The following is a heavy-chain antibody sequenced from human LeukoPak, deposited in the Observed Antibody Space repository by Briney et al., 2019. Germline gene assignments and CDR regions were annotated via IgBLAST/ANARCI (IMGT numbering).Heavy chain of an antibody. Sequence: PGGSLRLSCAASGFTFRSYWMSWVRQAPGKGLEWVANIKQDGSEKSYVDSVKGRFTISRDNAKNSLYLQMNSLRAEDTAVYYCAREGTGYDSSGYYGYYGMDVWGQGTTVTVSS. J-gene: IGHJ6*02. CDR2: IKQDGSEK. D-gene: IGHD3-22*01. CDR3: AREGTGYDSSGYYGYYGMDV. CDR1: GFTFRSYW. V-gene: IGHV3-7*03.